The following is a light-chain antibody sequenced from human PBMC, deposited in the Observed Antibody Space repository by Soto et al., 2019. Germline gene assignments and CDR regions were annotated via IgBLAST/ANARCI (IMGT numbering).Light chain of an antibody. V-gene: IGKV3-15*01. Sequence: EILMTQSPATLSVSPGERATLSCRASQSVNSNLAWYQQKPGQAPRLLIYGASTRATGIPARFSGSGSGTEFTLTISSLLSEDFAVHYCQQYNKWPPLTFGGGTKVEIK. CDR3: QQYNKWPPLT. CDR1: QSVNSN. CDR2: GAS. J-gene: IGKJ4*01.